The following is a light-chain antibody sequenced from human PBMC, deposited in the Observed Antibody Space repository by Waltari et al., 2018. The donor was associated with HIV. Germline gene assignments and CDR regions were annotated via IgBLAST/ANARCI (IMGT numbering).Light chain of an antibody. CDR1: SSAVGGYNY. CDR3: ISYTSSSVV. Sequence: QSALTQPASVSGSPGQSITISCTGTSSAVGGYNYVSWYQQHPGKAPKLIIYEVSNRPSGVSTRCSGSTSVNTASLTISGLQAEDEADYYCISYTSSSVVFGGGTKLTVL. V-gene: IGLV2-14*01. J-gene: IGLJ2*01. CDR2: EVS.